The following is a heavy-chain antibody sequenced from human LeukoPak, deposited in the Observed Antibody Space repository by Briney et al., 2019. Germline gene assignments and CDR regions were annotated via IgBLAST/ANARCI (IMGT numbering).Heavy chain of an antibody. CDR3: VRGSGWYSGLEY. D-gene: IGHD6-19*01. CDR2: IYPGDSEN. CDR1: GYSFTSYW. Sequence: GESLKISCKGSGYSFTSYWIAWVRQMPGKGLEWMGTIYPGDSENTYSPSFQGLVTISADKSISTAYLQWSSLKASDTAMYYCVRGSGWYSGLEYWGQGTLVTVSS. V-gene: IGHV5-51*01. J-gene: IGHJ4*02.